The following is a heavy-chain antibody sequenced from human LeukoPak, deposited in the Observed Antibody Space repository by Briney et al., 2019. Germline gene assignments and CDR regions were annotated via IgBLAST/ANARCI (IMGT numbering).Heavy chain of an antibody. J-gene: IGHJ4*02. V-gene: IGHV1-2*02. Sequence: ASVKVSCKASGYTFTGYYMHWVRQAPGQGLEWMGWINPNSGGTNYAQKFQGRVTMTRDTSISTAYMELSRLRSDDTAVYYCTRGVGSITYLDYWGQGTLVTVSS. CDR1: GYTFTGYY. CDR2: INPNSGGT. D-gene: IGHD1-20*01. CDR3: TRGVGSITYLDY.